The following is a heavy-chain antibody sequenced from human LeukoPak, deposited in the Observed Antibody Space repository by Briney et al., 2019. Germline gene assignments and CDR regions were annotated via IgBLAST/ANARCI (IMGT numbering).Heavy chain of an antibody. CDR2: ISGRGHKT. CDR1: GFTFSTYS. V-gene: IGHV3-23*01. J-gene: IGHJ4*02. D-gene: IGHD3-10*01. Sequence: GGSLRLSCAASGFTFSTYSMYWVRQAPGKGLEWVSAISGRGHKTFYADSVKGRFTVSRENSKNTLYLQMNSLRADDTAIYYCAKEGGQAGSDIGDYWGRGTLVTVSS. CDR3: AKEGGQAGSDIGDY.